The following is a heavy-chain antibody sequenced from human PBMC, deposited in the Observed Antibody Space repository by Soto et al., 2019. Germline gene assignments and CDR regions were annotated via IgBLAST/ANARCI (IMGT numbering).Heavy chain of an antibody. CDR1: GFTFSGYA. Sequence: GGSLRLSCAASGFTFSGYAMHWVRQAPGKGLEWVAVISYDGSNKYYADSVKGRFTISRDNSKNTLYLQMNSLRAEDTAVYYCARDSEQWLDYYGMDVWGQGTTVTVSS. V-gene: IGHV3-30-3*01. J-gene: IGHJ6*02. CDR3: ARDSEQWLDYYGMDV. CDR2: ISYDGSNK. D-gene: IGHD6-19*01.